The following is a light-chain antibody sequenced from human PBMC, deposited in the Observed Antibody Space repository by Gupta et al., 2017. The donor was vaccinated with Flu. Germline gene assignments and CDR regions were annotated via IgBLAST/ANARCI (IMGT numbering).Light chain of an antibody. J-gene: IGKJ1*01. CDR3: QQYGSSRR. Sequence: EIVLTQSPGTLSLSPGERATLSCRASQSVSSSYLAWYQQKPGQAPRLLIYGASSRATGIPDRFSGSGSGTDFTLTSSRLEPEDFAVYYWQQYGSSRRFGQGTKVEIK. CDR1: QSVSSSY. V-gene: IGKV3-20*01. CDR2: GAS.